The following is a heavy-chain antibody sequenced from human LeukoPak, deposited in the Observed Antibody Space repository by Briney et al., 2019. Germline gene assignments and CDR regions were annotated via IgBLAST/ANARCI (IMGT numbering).Heavy chain of an antibody. D-gene: IGHD5-24*01. V-gene: IGHV3-74*01. CDR1: GFPFSSHW. J-gene: IGHJ5*02. Sequence: GGSLRLSCAASGFPFSSHWVHWVRQAPGKGLVWVSRINSDGSSTSYADSVKGRFTISRDNAKNTLYLQMNSLRAEDAAVYYCARARGRDGYAWGQGTLVTVSS. CDR3: ARARGRDGYA. CDR2: INSDGSST.